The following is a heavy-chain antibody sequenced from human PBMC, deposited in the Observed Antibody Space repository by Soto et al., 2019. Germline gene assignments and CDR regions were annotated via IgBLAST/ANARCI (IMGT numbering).Heavy chain of an antibody. J-gene: IGHJ6*02. CDR2: ISPSFGTA. Sequence: QVQLVQSGAEVKKPGSSVKVSAKASGGTFSSYAISWVRQAPGQGLEWMAGISPSFGTANYGQRFQGRVTMTADESTSTAYMELSSLRSEDTAVYYCARALYSSSWSLSPGYYYYYYGMDVWGQGTTVTVSS. CDR3: ARALYSSSWSLSPGYYYYYYGMDV. CDR1: GGTFSSYA. V-gene: IGHV1-69*01. D-gene: IGHD6-13*01.